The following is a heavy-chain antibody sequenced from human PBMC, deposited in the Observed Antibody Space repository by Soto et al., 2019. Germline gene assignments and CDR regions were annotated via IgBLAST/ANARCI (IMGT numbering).Heavy chain of an antibody. Sequence: GASVKVSCKASGGTFSSYAISWVRQAPGQGLEWMGGIIPICGTAHYAQKFQGRVTITADESTSTAYMELSSLRSEDTAVYYCAGGGSYGDYDHYWGQGTLVTVSS. CDR3: AGGGSYGDYDHY. CDR1: GGTFSSYA. J-gene: IGHJ4*02. D-gene: IGHD4-17*01. V-gene: IGHV1-69*13. CDR2: IIPICGTA.